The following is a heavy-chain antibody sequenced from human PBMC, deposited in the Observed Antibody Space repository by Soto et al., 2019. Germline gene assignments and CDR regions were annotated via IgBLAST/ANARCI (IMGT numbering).Heavy chain of an antibody. CDR1: GGSISSYY. V-gene: IGHV4-59*01. CDR2: IYYSGST. D-gene: IGHD2-15*01. Sequence: SETLSLTCTVSGGSISSYYWSWIRQPPGKGLEWIGYIYYSGSTNYNPSLKSRVTISVDTSKNQFSLKLSSVTAADTAVYYCARVVFVVAATYFDYWGQGTLVTVSS. J-gene: IGHJ4*02. CDR3: ARVVFVVAATYFDY.